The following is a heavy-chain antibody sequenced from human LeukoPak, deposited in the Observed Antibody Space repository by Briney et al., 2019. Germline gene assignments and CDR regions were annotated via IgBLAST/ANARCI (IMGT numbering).Heavy chain of an antibody. CDR1: GGSISSYY. D-gene: IGHD6-19*01. V-gene: IGHV4-59*01. Sequence: PSESLSLTCTVSGGSISSYYWSWIRQPPGKGLEWIGYIYYTGSTTYNPSLKSRVTMSVDTSKNQFSLKLSSVTAADTAVYYCARAGPYSSGWQYVDYWGQGTLVTASS. CDR2: IYYTGST. CDR3: ARAGPYSSGWQYVDY. J-gene: IGHJ4*02.